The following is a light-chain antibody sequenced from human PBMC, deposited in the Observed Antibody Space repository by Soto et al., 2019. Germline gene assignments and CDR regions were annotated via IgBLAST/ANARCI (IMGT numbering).Light chain of an antibody. CDR3: QHYHTDWT. CDR2: KAS. Sequence: DIQMTQSPSTLSGSVGDRVTITCRASQTISSWLAWYQQKPGKAPKLLIYKASTLKSGVPSRFSGSGSGTEFTLTISSLQPDDFATYYCQHYHTDWTFGQGTKVDIK. J-gene: IGKJ1*01. CDR1: QTISSW. V-gene: IGKV1-5*03.